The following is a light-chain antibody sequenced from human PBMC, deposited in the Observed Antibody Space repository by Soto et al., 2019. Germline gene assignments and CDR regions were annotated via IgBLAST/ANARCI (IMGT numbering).Light chain of an antibody. CDR1: QSVSDN. CDR3: QQYNILPYT. CDR2: GAL. Sequence: EVVMTQSPATLSVSPGERATLSCRASQSVSDNLAWYQQKPGQAPRLLIYGALTRATGIPARFSGSGSGTEFTLTISSLESEDFAVYHCQQYNILPYTFGQGTKLDI. V-gene: IGKV3-15*01. J-gene: IGKJ2*01.